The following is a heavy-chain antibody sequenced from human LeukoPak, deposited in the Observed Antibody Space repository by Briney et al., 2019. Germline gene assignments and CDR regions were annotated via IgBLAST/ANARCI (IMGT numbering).Heavy chain of an antibody. D-gene: IGHD3-3*01. V-gene: IGHV3-15*01. J-gene: IGHJ4*02. CDR3: ITGDYDFWSGFYSPNHYFDY. Sequence: PGGSLRLSCAASGFTFTSAWMSWVRQAPGKGLEWVGRIKGKTAAGAPDYVASVKGRFTISRDDSKNTLFLQMNSLKTEDTAVYYCITGDYDFWSGFYSPNHYFDYWGQGTLVTVCS. CDR2: IKGKTAAGAP. CDR1: GFTFTSAW.